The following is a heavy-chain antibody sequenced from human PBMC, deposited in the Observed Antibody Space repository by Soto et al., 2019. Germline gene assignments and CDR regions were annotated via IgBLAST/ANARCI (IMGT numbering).Heavy chain of an antibody. V-gene: IGHV4-31*03. CDR2: IYYSGGT. D-gene: IGHD3-10*01. J-gene: IGHJ2*01. CDR1: GASIRSGGYY. Sequence: QVQLQESGPGLVKPSQTLPLTCSVSGASIRSGGYYWSWIRRTPGKGLEWIGYIYYSGGTYFNPSLRSRVTMSVDTSENQFSLKLSSVTAADTAVYHCARGGPGDGYFDLWGRGTLVAVSS. CDR3: ARGGPGDGYFDL.